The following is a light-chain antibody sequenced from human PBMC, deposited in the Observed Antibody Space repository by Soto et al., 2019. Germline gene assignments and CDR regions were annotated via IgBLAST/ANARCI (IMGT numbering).Light chain of an antibody. Sequence: DIQMTQSPSSLSASVGDRVTITCRASQSISSYLNWYQQKPGKAPKLLIYAASSLQSGVPSRFSGSGSGTDLTLTIIILQPEDFATYYCQQSYSTPITFGQGTRLEIK. CDR3: QQSYSTPIT. CDR1: QSISSY. V-gene: IGKV1-39*01. CDR2: AAS. J-gene: IGKJ5*01.